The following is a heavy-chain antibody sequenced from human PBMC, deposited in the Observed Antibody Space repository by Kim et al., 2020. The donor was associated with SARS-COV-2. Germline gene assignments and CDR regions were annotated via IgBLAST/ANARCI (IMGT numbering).Heavy chain of an antibody. CDR2: ISDTGGTT. V-gene: IGHV3-23*01. Sequence: GGSLRLSCAASGFIFSSFALSWVRQAPGKGLQWISLISDTGGTTYYADSVKGRFTISRDNSKNTLYLQMNSLRAEDTAVYYCAKVSRLNLFRGAFAIW. CDR1: GFIFSSFA. D-gene: IGHD3-10*02. CDR3: AKVSRLNLFRGAFAI. J-gene: IGHJ3*02.